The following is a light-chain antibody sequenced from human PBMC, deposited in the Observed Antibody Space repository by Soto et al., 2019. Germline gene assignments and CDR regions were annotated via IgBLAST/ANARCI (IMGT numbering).Light chain of an antibody. CDR1: QSFLYSSNNKNY. J-gene: IGKJ1*01. V-gene: IGKV4-1*01. CDR2: WAS. CDR3: QQYYRPWT. Sequence: DIVMNQSPDSLAVSLGERATIDCKSSQSFLYSSNNKNYLAWYQQKPGQPPKLLIYWASTRESGVPDRFSGSGSGTDFTLTISSLQAEDVAVYYCQQYYRPWTFGQGTKVEIK.